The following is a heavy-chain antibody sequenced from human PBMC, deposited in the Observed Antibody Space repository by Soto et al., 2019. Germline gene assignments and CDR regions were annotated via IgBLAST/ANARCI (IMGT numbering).Heavy chain of an antibody. CDR1: GYIFTNYD. Sequence: QVRLVQSGAEVKKPGASVKVSCKASGYIFTNYDIHWVRQATGQGLEWMAIINPNGGSTNCAQEFQGRITLTRDTSTSTVYMDLSSLTSEDTAVYYCARGLYSGDKWGQGTLVTVSS. CDR3: ARGLYSGDK. CDR2: INPNGGST. D-gene: IGHD2-15*01. J-gene: IGHJ4*02. V-gene: IGHV1-46*01.